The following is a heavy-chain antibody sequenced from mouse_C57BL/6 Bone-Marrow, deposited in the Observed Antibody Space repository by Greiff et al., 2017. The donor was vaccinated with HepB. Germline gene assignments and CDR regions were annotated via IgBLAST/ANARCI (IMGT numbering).Heavy chain of an antibody. CDR1: GYTFTSYG. Sequence: VKLQESGAELARPGASVKLSCKASGYTFTSYGISWVKQRTGQGLEWIGEIYPRSGNTYYNEKFKGKATLTADKSSSTAYMELRSLTSEDSAVYFCARKTTVVGYYAMDYWGQGTSVTVSS. D-gene: IGHD1-1*01. V-gene: IGHV1-81*01. CDR3: ARKTTVVGYYAMDY. J-gene: IGHJ4*01. CDR2: IYPRSGNT.